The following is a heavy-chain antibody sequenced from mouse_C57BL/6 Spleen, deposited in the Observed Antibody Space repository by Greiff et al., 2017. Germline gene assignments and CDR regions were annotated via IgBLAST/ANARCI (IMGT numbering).Heavy chain of an antibody. CDR1: GYSFTDYN. CDR3: ARSYYGSSYLYYCDY. Sequence: VQLQQSGPELVQPGASVKISCKASGYSFTDYNMNWVKQSNGKSLEWLGVINPNYGTTSYNQKFKGKATLPVDQSSSTAYMQLNSLTSADSAVYYCARSYYGSSYLYYCDYWGQGTTLTVSS. CDR2: INPNYGTT. V-gene: IGHV1-39*01. J-gene: IGHJ2*01. D-gene: IGHD1-1*01.